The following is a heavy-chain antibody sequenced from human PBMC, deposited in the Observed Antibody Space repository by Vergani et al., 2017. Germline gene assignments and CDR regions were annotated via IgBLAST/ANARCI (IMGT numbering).Heavy chain of an antibody. CDR2: IYPADSEV. V-gene: IGHV5-51*01. CDR1: GYIFSNFW. J-gene: IGHJ3*01. CDR3: ASGGHGSENGGALQL. D-gene: IGHD3-10*01. Sequence: EKQLVQSGSETKKPGESLKISCQAFGYIFSNFWIGWVRQRPGGGLGWMGVIYPADSEVNSNPTFRGQVIFSVDPSVNTAYLQWRSLQASDTATYFCASGGHGSENGGALQLWGQGTNITVSS.